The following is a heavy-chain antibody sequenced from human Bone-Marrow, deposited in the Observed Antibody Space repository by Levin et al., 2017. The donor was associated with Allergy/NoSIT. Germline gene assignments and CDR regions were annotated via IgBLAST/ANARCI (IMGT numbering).Heavy chain of an antibody. Sequence: SETLSLTCYVSGVSISSTYWWSWVRQPPGKGLEWIGQVYHTGSTSYTPSLRGRVTISVDKSNNQYSLQLNSVTAADTAVYYCATSRLFAVLAEYWGRGTLVSVSS. D-gene: IGHD3-3*01. CDR1: GVSISSTYW. J-gene: IGHJ4*02. V-gene: IGHV4-4*02. CDR2: VYHTGST. CDR3: ATSRLFAVLAEY.